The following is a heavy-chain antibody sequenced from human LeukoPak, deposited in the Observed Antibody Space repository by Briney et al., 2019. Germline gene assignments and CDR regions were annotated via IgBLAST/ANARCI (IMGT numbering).Heavy chain of an antibody. CDR1: GGFISSYY. CDR3: TAQDTAMVTGLDY. D-gene: IGHD5-18*01. CDR2: IYYSGST. J-gene: IGHJ4*02. Sequence: SETLSLTCTVSGGFISSYYWSWIRQPPGKGLEWIGYIYYSGSTNYNPSLKSRVTISVDTSKNQFSLKLSSVTAADTAVYYCTAQDTAMVTGLDYWGQGTLVTVSS. V-gene: IGHV4-59*12.